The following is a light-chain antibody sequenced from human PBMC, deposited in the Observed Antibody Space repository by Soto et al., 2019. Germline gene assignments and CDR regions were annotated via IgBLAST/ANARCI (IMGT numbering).Light chain of an antibody. J-gene: IGLJ2*01. V-gene: IGLV4-69*01. CDR2: LNSDDSH. CDR1: SGHSDYA. Sequence: QSVLTQSPSASASLGASVKLTCTLSSGHSDYAIAWHQQQPQKGPRYLMKLNSDDSHIKGDGIPDRFSGSSSGAERYLTISSLQSEDEADYYCQTWGTGIQVFGGWTKLTVL. CDR3: QTWGTGIQV.